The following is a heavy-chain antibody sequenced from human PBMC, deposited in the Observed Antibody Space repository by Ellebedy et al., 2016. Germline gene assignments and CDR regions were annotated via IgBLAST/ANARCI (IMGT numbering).Heavy chain of an antibody. CDR3: ARVRSPDYSTNYDLDV. CDR1: GFTFSRFD. Sequence: GGSLRLXCAASGFTFSRFDIHWVRQAQGKGLEWVAAISNDGNDENYGASVKGRFSISRDNSKNRVYLQMSSLRLEDTAVYSCARVRSPDYSTNYDLDVWGQGTTVTVSS. V-gene: IGHV3-30*03. J-gene: IGHJ6*02. D-gene: IGHD3-22*01. CDR2: ISNDGNDE.